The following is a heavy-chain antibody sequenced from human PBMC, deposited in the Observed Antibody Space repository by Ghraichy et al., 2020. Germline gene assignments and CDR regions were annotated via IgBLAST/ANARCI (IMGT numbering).Heavy chain of an antibody. CDR2: ISYSGST. D-gene: IGHD3-3*01. CDR1: GGSISGDY. J-gene: IGHJ6*02. Sequence: SETLSLTCTVSGGSISGDYWSWIRQPPGKGLEWIGYISYSGSTNYNPSLKSRVIISVDTSKNQFSLKLSSVTAADSAVYYCAREVVGVTRTGGRNYFYYYGVDVWGQGTTVTVSS. CDR3: AREVVGVTRTGGRNYFYYYGVDV. V-gene: IGHV4-59*01.